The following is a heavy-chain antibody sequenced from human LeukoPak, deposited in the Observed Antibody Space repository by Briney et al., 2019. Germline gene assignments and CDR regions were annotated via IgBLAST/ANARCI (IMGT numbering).Heavy chain of an antibody. Sequence: GESLKISWKGSGYSFSSYWIGWVRQMPGKGLEWMGIIFPGDSDTRYSPSFQGHVPISADKSISTAYMQWNSLKASGTAMYFCARRNDYYGLDVWGQGTTVTVSS. V-gene: IGHV5-51*01. CDR2: IFPGDSDT. J-gene: IGHJ6*02. CDR3: ARRNDYYGLDV. D-gene: IGHD2-8*01. CDR1: GYSFSSYW.